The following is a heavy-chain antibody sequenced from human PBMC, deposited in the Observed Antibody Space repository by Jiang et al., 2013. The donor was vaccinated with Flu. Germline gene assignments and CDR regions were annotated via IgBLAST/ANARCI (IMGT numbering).Heavy chain of an antibody. V-gene: IGHV3-21*01. CDR3: ARDPCPEYSLGAPGCYYYYGMDV. CDR2: ISSSSSYI. D-gene: IGHD6-6*01. CDR1: GFTFSSYS. J-gene: IGHJ6*02. Sequence: GLVKPGGSLRLSCAASGFTFSSYSMNWVRQAPGKGLEWVSSISSSSSYIYYADSVKGRFTISRDNAKNSLYLQMNSLRAEDTAVYYCARDPCPEYSLGAPGCYYYYGMDVWGQGTTVTVSS.